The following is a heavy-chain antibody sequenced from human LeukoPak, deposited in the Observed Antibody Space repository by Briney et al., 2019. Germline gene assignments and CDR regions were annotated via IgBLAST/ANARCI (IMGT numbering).Heavy chain of an antibody. CDR2: IYYSGST. V-gene: IGHV4-38-2*01. D-gene: IGHD3-22*01. CDR1: GYSISSGYQ. Sequence: PSETLSLTCAVSGYSISSGYQWGWIRQPPGKGLEWIGSIYYSGSTYYNPSLKSRVTISVDTSKNQFSLKLSSVTAADTAVYYCARYYYDSSGYYLDYWGQGTLVTVSS. J-gene: IGHJ4*02. CDR3: ARYYYDSSGYYLDY.